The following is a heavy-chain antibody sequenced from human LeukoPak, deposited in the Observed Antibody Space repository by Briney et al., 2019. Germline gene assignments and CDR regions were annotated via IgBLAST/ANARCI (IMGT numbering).Heavy chain of an antibody. J-gene: IGHJ4*02. V-gene: IGHV5-51*01. CDR2: IYPGDSDT. CDR1: GYSFTSYW. Sequence: GESLKISCKGSGYSFTSYWIGWVRQMPGKGLEWMGIIYPGDSDTRYSPSFQGQVTISADKFISTAYLQWSSLKASDTAMYYCARHADFRDGYVDYWGQGTLVTVSS. D-gene: IGHD5-24*01. CDR3: ARHADFRDGYVDY.